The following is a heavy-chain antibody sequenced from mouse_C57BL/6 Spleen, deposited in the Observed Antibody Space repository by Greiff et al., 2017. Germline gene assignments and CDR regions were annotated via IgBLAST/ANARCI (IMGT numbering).Heavy chain of an antibody. Sequence: EVQLQESGPGLVKPSQSLSLTCSVTGYSITSGYYWNWIRQFPGNKLEWMGYISYDGSNNYNPSLKNRISITRDTSKNQFFLKLNSVTTEDTATYYCAREGDYDTDYWGQGTTLTVSS. D-gene: IGHD2-4*01. CDR2: ISYDGSN. CDR3: AREGDYDTDY. V-gene: IGHV3-6*01. CDR1: GYSITSGYY. J-gene: IGHJ2*01.